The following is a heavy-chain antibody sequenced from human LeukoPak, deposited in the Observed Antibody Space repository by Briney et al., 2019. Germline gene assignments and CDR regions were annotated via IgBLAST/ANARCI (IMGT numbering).Heavy chain of an antibody. Sequence: SETLSLTCTVSGGSISSYYWSWIRQPPGKGLEWIGYIYTSGSTNYNPSLKSRVTISVDTSKNQFSLKLSSVPAADTAVYYCARRSGYDSAGYDYWGQGTLVTVSS. D-gene: IGHD5-12*01. J-gene: IGHJ4*02. CDR1: GGSISSYY. CDR3: ARRSGYDSAGYDY. V-gene: IGHV4-4*09. CDR2: IYTSGST.